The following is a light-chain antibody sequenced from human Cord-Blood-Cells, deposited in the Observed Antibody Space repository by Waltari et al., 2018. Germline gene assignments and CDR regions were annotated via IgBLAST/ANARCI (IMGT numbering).Light chain of an antibody. CDR2: YYSASAR. V-gene: IGLV5-37*01. J-gene: IGLJ3*02. CDR1: SDITVGSYI. Sequence: QPALTQPPAPCASPADSAGLTGTMPSDITVGSYIKYWYQQMPGSPPRYLLYYYSASARGQGSGVPRRFSGSKDASANTGIVLISGLQAEDEADYYCMIWPSNAWVFGGGTKLTVL. CDR3: MIWPSNAWV.